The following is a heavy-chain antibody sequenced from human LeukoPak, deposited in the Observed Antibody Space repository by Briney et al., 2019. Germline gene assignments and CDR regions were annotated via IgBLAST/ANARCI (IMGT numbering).Heavy chain of an antibody. CDR2: IWYDGSNK. D-gene: IGHD3-22*01. CDR1: GFTFSSYG. Sequence: GRSLRLSCAASGFTFSSYGMHWVRQAPGKGLEWVAVIWYDGSNKYYADSVKGRFTISRDNSKNTLYLQMNSLRAEDTAVYYCARDVPIEDSSGSVGFDYWGQGTLVTVSS. CDR3: ARDVPIEDSSGSVGFDY. V-gene: IGHV3-33*01. J-gene: IGHJ4*02.